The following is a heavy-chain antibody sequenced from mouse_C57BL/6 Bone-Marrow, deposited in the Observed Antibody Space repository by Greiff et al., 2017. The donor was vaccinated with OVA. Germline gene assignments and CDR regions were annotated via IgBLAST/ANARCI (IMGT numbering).Heavy chain of an antibody. J-gene: IGHJ2*01. CDR1: GFNIKDDY. V-gene: IGHV14-4*01. Sequence: VHVKQSGAELVRPGASVKLSCTASGFNIKDDYMHWVKQRPEQGLEWIGWIDPENGDTEYASKFQGKATITADTSSNTAYLQLSSLTSEDTAVYYCTTVDYFDYWGRGTTLTVSA. CDR2: IDPENGDT. D-gene: IGHD1-1*01. CDR3: TTVDYFDY.